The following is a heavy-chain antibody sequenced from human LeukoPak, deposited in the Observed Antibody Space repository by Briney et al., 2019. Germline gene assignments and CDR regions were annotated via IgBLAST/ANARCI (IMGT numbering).Heavy chain of an antibody. V-gene: IGHV3-11*04. CDR2: ISSSGSTI. CDR3: ARSGCTNGVYYRAHFDY. J-gene: IGHJ4*02. Sequence: KPGGSLRLSCAASGFAFSDYYMSWIRQAPGKGLEWVSYISSSGSTIYYADSVKGRFTISRDNAKNSLYLQMNSLRAEDTAVYYCARSGCTNGVYYRAHFDYWGQGTLVTVSS. CDR1: GFAFSDYY. D-gene: IGHD2-8*01.